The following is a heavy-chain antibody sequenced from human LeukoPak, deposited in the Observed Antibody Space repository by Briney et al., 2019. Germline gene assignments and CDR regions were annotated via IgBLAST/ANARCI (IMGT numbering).Heavy chain of an antibody. CDR2: IYYSGST. D-gene: IGHD6-19*01. CDR1: GGSISSYY. CDR3: ARHSVDAFDI. Sequence: SETLSLTGTVSGGSISSYYWSWIRQPPGKGLEWIGYIYYSGSTNYNPSLKSRVTISVDTSKNQFSLKLSSVTAADTAVYYCARHSVDAFDIWGQGTMVTVSS. J-gene: IGHJ3*02. V-gene: IGHV4-59*08.